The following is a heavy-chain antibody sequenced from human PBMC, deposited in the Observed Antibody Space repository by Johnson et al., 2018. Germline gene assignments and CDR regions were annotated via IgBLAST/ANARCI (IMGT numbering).Heavy chain of an antibody. CDR3: ARVATSGPGNWFDP. V-gene: IGHV5-51*03. Sequence: VQLVQSGAEVKKPGEALKISCKGSGFDFASHWIAWVRQMPGKGLEYMGITYPGDSDTRYSPSFQGQVTISADMSIATAYLQWSSLKASDTATYYCARVATSGPGNWFDPWGQGTLVTVSS. J-gene: IGHJ5*02. CDR1: GFDFASHW. CDR2: TYPGDSDT. D-gene: IGHD6-13*01.